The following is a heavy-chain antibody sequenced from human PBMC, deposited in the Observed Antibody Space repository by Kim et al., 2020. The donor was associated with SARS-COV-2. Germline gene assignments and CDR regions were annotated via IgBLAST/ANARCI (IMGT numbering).Heavy chain of an antibody. V-gene: IGHV3-64*01. Sequence: GGSLRLSCIASGFSFSNYAMQWVRQSPGKGLEYVSGISSNGATTFYANSVRGRFTISRDNSKNVLYLDMGRLRTEDMALYYCVREMSDWGRGTLVTVSS. J-gene: IGHJ4*02. CDR2: ISSNGATT. CDR1: GFSFSNYA. CDR3: VREMSD.